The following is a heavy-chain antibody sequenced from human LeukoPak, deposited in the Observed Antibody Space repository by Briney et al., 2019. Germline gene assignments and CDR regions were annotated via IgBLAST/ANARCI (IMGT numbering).Heavy chain of an antibody. CDR1: GGSISSGGYS. CDR3: ASALGGSGSYAPMDFDY. CDR2: IYHSGST. V-gene: IGHV4-30-2*03. Sequence: PSQTLSLTCAVSGGSISSGGYSWSWIRQPPGKGLEWIGSIYHSGSTYYNPSLKSRVTISVDTSKNQFSLKLSSVTAADTAVYYCASALGGSGSYAPMDFDYWGQGTLVTVSS. J-gene: IGHJ4*02. D-gene: IGHD3-10*01.